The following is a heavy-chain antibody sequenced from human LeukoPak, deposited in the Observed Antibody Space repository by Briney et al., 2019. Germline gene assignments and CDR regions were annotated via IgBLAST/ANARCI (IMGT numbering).Heavy chain of an antibody. D-gene: IGHD6-19*01. CDR2: INHSGST. J-gene: IGHJ4*02. CDR1: GGSFSGYY. Sequence: PSETLSPTCAVYGGSFSGYYWSWIRQPPGKGLEWIGEINHSGSTNYNPSLKSRVTISVDTSKNQFSLKLSSVTAADTAVYYCARSLSYSSGLDYWGQGTLVTVSS. CDR3: ARSLSYSSGLDY. V-gene: IGHV4-34*01.